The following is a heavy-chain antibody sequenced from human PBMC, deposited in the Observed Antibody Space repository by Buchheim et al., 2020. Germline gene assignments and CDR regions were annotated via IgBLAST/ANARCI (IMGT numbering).Heavy chain of an antibody. Sequence: QVQLVQSGAEVKKPGASVKVSCKASGYTFTGYYMHWVRQAPGQGLEWMGWINPNSCGTNYAQKFQGRVTMTRDTSISTAYMELSRLRSDDTAVYYCARAFAYNWNSHNWFDRWGQGTL. D-gene: IGHD1-7*01. CDR1: GYTFTGYY. V-gene: IGHV1-2*02. J-gene: IGHJ5*02. CDR2: INPNSCGT. CDR3: ARAFAYNWNSHNWFDR.